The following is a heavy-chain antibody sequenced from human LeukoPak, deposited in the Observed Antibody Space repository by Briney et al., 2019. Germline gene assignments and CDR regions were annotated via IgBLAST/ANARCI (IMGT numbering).Heavy chain of an antibody. CDR2: IKQDGSEK. J-gene: IGHJ6*03. CDR1: GFTFSSYW. Sequence: GGSLRLSCAASGFTFSSYWMSWVRQAPGKGLEWVANIKQDGSEKYYVDSVKGRFTISRDNAKNSLYLQMNSLRAEDTAVYYCARDQAIVVVPAAIWGGPDYYYYMDVWGKGTTVTVSS. V-gene: IGHV3-7*01. D-gene: IGHD2-2*02. CDR3: ARDQAIVVVPAAIWGGPDYYYYMDV.